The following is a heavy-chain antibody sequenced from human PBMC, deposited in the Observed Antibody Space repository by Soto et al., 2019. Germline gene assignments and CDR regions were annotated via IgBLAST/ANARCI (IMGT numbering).Heavy chain of an antibody. V-gene: IGHV3-33*01. Sequence: QVQLVESGGGVVQPGRSLRLSCAASGFTFSSYGMHWVRQAPGKGLEWVAVIWYDGSNKYYADSVKGRFTISRDNSKNTLYLQMNSLRAEDTAVYYCARDKAARWYFDLWGRGTLVTVSS. CDR3: ARDKAARWYFDL. CDR2: IWYDGSNK. D-gene: IGHD6-6*01. J-gene: IGHJ2*01. CDR1: GFTFSSYG.